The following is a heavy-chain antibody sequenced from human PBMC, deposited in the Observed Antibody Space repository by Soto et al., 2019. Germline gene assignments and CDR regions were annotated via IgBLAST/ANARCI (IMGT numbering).Heavy chain of an antibody. D-gene: IGHD3-16*01. CDR2: IYHNGGT. V-gene: IGHV4-30-2*01. Sequence: SETLSLTCAVSGGSISSGGYSWSWIRQPPGKGLEWIGYIYHNGGTYYNPSLKSRVTISVDRSKNQFSLKLRSVTAADTAVYYCARESTLGGVIGFDYWGQGALVTVSS. CDR3: ARESTLGGVIGFDY. J-gene: IGHJ4*02. CDR1: GGSISSGGYS.